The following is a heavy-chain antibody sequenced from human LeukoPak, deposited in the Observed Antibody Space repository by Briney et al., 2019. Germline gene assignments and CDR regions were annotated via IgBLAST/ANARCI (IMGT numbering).Heavy chain of an antibody. J-gene: IGHJ3*02. V-gene: IGHV4-38-2*02. D-gene: IGHD3-22*01. Sequence: PSETLSLTCTVSGYSISSGYYWGWIRQPPGKGLEWMGSIYHSGSTYYNPSLKSRVTISVDTSKNQFSLKLSSVTAADTAVYYCARVGYYDSSGSYDAFDIWGQGTVVTVSS. CDR1: GYSISSGYY. CDR2: IYHSGST. CDR3: ARVGYYDSSGSYDAFDI.